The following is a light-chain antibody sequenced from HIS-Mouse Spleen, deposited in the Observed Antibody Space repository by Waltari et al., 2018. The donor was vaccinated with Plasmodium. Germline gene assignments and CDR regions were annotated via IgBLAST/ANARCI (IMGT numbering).Light chain of an antibody. J-gene: IGKJ2*01. CDR2: WAS. CDR3: QQYYSTPYT. Sequence: DIVMTQSPDSLAVSLGERANINCKSSQSVLYSSNNKNYLAWYQQKPGQPPKLLIYWASTRESGVPYRFSGSGSGTDFTLTISSLQAEDVAVYYCQQYYSTPYTFGQGTKLEIK. V-gene: IGKV4-1*01. CDR1: QSVLYSSNNKNY.